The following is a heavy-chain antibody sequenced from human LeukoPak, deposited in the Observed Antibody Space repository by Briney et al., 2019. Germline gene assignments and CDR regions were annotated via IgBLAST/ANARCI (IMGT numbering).Heavy chain of an antibody. CDR2: ISYDGSNK. CDR1: GFTFSSYA. D-gene: IGHD6-6*01. Sequence: GRSLRLSCAASGFTFSSYAMHWVRQAPGKGLEWAAVISYDGSNKYYADSVKGRFTISRDNSKSTLYLQMNSLRGEDTAVYFCARTVSSSWGFFDSWGQGTLVTVSS. CDR3: ARTVSSSWGFFDS. V-gene: IGHV3-30-3*01. J-gene: IGHJ4*02.